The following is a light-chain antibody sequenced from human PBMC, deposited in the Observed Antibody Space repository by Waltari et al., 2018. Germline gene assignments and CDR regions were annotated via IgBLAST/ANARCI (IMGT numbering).Light chain of an antibody. CDR3: QNYSLSPWT. J-gene: IGKJ1*01. CDR2: AAS. CDR1: QSISSSY. Sequence: IVLTQSPVTLSVSPGDRATLSCRASQSISSSYIAWYQRRPGQPPRLLIYAASTRADGVPDRFDGSGSGTDFSLTINGLEPEDSAVYYCQNYSLSPWTFGRGTTVVI. V-gene: IGKV3-20*01.